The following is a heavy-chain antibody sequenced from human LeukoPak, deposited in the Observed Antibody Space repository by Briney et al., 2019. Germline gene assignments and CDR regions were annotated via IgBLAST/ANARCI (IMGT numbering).Heavy chain of an antibody. CDR2: INPNSGGT. D-gene: IGHD3-10*01. Sequence: GASVKVSCKASGYTFTGYYMHWVRQAPGQGLEWMGWINPNSGGTNYAQKFQGWVTMTGDTSISTAYMELSRLRSDDTAVYYCAKGDGSGRLFDYWGQGTLVTVSS. J-gene: IGHJ4*02. V-gene: IGHV1-2*04. CDR1: GYTFTGYY. CDR3: AKGDGSGRLFDY.